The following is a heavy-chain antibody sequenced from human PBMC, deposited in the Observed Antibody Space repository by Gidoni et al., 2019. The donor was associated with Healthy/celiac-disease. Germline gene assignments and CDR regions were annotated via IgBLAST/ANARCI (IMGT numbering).Heavy chain of an antibody. D-gene: IGHD2-2*01. CDR1: GGSISSSSYY. CDR3: ARAGGCSSTSCYVGWFDP. J-gene: IGHJ5*02. CDR2: IYYSGST. Sequence: QLQLQESGPGLVKPSETLSLTCTVSGGSISSSSYYWGWIRQPPGKGLEWIGSIYYSGSTYYNPSLKSRVTISVDTSKNQFSLKLSSVTAADTAVYYCARAGGCSSTSCYVGWFDPWGQGTLVTVSS. V-gene: IGHV4-39*01.